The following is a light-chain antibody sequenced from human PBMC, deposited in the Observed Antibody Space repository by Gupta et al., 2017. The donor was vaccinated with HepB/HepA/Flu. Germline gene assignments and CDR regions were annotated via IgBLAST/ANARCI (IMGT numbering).Light chain of an antibody. V-gene: IGLV2-14*03. CDR2: DVG. CDR1: SRDVGGYNF. J-gene: IGLJ3*02. Sequence: QSALTQPASVSGSPGQSITILCTGTSRDVGGYNFVSWYQQYPGKVPKLIIFDVGNRPSGVSNRFSGSKSGNTASLTISGLQAEDEADYYCTSYTSSSTWVFGGGTKLTGL. CDR3: TSYTSSSTWV.